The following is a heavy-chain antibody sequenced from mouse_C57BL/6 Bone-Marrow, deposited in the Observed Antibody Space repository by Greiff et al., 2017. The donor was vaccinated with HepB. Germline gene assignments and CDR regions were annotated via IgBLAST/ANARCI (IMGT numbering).Heavy chain of an antibody. D-gene: IGHD1-1*01. J-gene: IGHJ1*03. CDR3: ANYCYDSSYCWYFDV. Sequence: VKLQQPGAELVKPGASVKLSCKASGYTFTSYWMQWVKQRPGQGLEWIGEIDPSDSYTNYNQKFKGKATLTVDTSSSTAYMQLSSLTSEDSAVYYCANYCYDSSYCWYFDVWGTGTTVTVSS. CDR2: IDPSDSYT. CDR1: GYTFTSYW. V-gene: IGHV1-50*01.